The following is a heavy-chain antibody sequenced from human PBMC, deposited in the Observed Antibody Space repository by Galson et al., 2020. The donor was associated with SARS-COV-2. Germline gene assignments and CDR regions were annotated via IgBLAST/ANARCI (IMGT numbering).Heavy chain of an antibody. CDR2: IYYSGST. Sequence: SETLSLTCTVSGGSISSGGYYWSWIRQHPGKGLEWIGYIYYSGSTYYNPSLKSRVTISVDTSKNQFSLKLSSVTAADTAVYYCARSSWYGSALESGFDYGGQGTLVTVSS. CDR3: ARSSWYGSALESGFDY. D-gene: IGHD6-13*01. V-gene: IGHV4-31*03. J-gene: IGHJ4*02. CDR1: GGSISSGGYY.